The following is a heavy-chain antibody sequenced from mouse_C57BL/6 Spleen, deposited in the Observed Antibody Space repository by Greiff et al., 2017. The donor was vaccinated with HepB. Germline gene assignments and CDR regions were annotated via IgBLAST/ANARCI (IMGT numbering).Heavy chain of an antibody. Sequence: VQLQQSGAELVRPGTSVKVSCKASGYAFTNYLIEWVKQRPGQGLEWIGVINPGSGGTNYNEKFKGKATLTADKSSSTAYMQLSSLTSEDSAVYFCARFPYYSNYDYAMDYWGQGTSVTVSS. V-gene: IGHV1-54*01. CDR1: GYAFTNYL. J-gene: IGHJ4*01. CDR2: INPGSGGT. CDR3: ARFPYYSNYDYAMDY. D-gene: IGHD2-5*01.